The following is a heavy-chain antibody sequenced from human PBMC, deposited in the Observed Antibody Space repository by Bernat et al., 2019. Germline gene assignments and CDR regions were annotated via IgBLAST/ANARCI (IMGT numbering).Heavy chain of an antibody. Sequence: EVQLVESGGGLVQPGGSLRLSCAASGFTVSSNYMSWVRQAPGKGLEWGSVIYSGGSTYYADSVKGRFTISRDNSKNTLYLQMNSLRAEDTAVYYCAREQRGYSYGTFDYWGQGTLVTVSS. J-gene: IGHJ4*02. CDR2: IYSGGST. CDR3: AREQRGYSYGTFDY. V-gene: IGHV3-66*01. D-gene: IGHD5-18*01. CDR1: GFTVSSNY.